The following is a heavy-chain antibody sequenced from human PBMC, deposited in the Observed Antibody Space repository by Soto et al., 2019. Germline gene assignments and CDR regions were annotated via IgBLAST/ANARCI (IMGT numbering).Heavy chain of an antibody. J-gene: IGHJ6*02. CDR1: GGSISSYY. CDR2: IYTSGST. CDR3: ARDRGLAAAGSGYYYYGMDV. D-gene: IGHD6-13*01. V-gene: IGHV4-4*07. Sequence: KSSETLSLTCTVSGGSISSYYWSWIRQPAGKGLEWIGRIYTSGSTNYNPSLKSRVTMSVDTSKNQFSLKLSSVTAADTAVYYCARDRGLAAAGSGYYYYGMDVWGQGTTVTVSS.